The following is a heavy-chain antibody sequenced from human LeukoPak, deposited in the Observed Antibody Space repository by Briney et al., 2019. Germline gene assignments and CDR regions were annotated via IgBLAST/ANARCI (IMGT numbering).Heavy chain of an antibody. CDR3: ARSQSGVFDV. CDR2: MNSDGTSI. V-gene: IGHV3-74*01. CDR1: GFTFTNYW. Sequence: GGSLRLSYVVSGFTFTNYWMQWVRQVPGKGLVWVARMNSDGTSIIHADSVKGRFTISRDNAENTLYLQMNSLRPEDTALYYCARSQSGVFDVWGQGTMVIVSS. J-gene: IGHJ3*01. D-gene: IGHD2-15*01.